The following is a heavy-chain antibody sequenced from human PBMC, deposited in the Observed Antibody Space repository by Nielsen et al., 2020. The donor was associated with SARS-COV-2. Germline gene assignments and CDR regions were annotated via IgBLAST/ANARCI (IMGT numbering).Heavy chain of an antibody. CDR1: GFTFSDYG. J-gene: IGHJ3*02. D-gene: IGHD4-23*01. Sequence: GESLKISCAASGFTFSDYGMHWVRQAPGKGLKWVAIISYDGSDKYYADSVKGRFTISRDNSKNTLSLQLNSLRAEDTAVYYCAKAYGGNSADALDIWGQGTMVTVSS. CDR2: ISYDGSDK. CDR3: AKAYGGNSADALDI. V-gene: IGHV3-30*18.